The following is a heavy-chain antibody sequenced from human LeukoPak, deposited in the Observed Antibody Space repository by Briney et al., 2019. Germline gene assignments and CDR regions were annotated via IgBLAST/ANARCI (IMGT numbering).Heavy chain of an antibody. CDR1: GGSISSSSYY. CDR3: ARHWVDGSGSYPSDFDC. J-gene: IGHJ4*02. D-gene: IGHD3-10*01. V-gene: IGHV4-39*01. Sequence: SGTLPLTCTVSGGSISSSSYYWGWIRQPPGKGLEWIGSIYYSGSTYYNPSLKSRVTISVDTSKNQFSLKLSSVTAADTAVYYCARHWVDGSGSYPSDFDCWGQGTLVTVSS. CDR2: IYYSGST.